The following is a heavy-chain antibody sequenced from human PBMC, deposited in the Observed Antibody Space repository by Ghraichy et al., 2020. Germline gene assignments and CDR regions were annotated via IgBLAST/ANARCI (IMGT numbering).Heavy chain of an antibody. V-gene: IGHV4-34*01. CDR1: GGSFSGYY. CDR2: INHSGST. D-gene: IGHD3-22*01. Sequence: SETLSLTCAVYGGSFSGYYWSWIRQPPGKGLEWIGEINHSGSTNYNPSLKSRVTISVDTSKNQFSLKLSSVTAADTAVYYCARRSYYDSRWYFDLWGRGTLVTVSS. CDR3: ARRSYYDSRWYFDL. J-gene: IGHJ2*01.